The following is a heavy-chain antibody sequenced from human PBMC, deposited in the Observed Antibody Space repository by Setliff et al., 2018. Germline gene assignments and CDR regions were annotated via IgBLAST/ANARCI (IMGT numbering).Heavy chain of an antibody. CDR2: IYDSGSS. Sequence: PSETLSLTCTVSGGSASNSGFFWGWLRQAPGKGLEWIGNIYDSGSSNYNASLKSRLIITHDTSKNQISLKLTSVTAADTAVYYCGRGFSRIEGWGNWFDPWGRGILVTVSS. CDR1: GGSASNSGFF. J-gene: IGHJ5*02. V-gene: IGHV4-39*01. D-gene: IGHD2-15*01. CDR3: GRGFSRIEGWGNWFDP.